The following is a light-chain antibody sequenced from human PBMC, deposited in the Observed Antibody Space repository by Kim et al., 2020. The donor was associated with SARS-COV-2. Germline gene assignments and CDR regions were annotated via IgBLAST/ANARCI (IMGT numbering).Light chain of an antibody. CDR3: QQRRDWLT. Sequence: EIVLTQSPATLSLSPGERATLSCRASQSVNTYLAWYQQKPGQAPRVLIYEASKRATGIPARFSGSGSGTDFTLTISSLEPEDFPVYYCQQRRDWLTFGGGTKVDIK. CDR1: QSVNTY. V-gene: IGKV3-11*01. CDR2: EAS. J-gene: IGKJ4*01.